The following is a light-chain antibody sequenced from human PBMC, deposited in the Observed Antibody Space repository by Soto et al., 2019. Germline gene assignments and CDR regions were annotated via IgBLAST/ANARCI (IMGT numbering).Light chain of an antibody. V-gene: IGLV2-14*03. CDR3: SSSTSRTTRV. CDR2: DVN. J-gene: IGLJ2*01. Sequence: QSVLAQPASVSGSPGQSITISCTGTTNDFDLYKYVSWYQQHPGKAPKLLIFDVNHRPSGVSNRFSGSKSANTASLTISGLQAEDEADYYCSSSTSRTTRVFGGGTKVTVL. CDR1: TNDFDLYKY.